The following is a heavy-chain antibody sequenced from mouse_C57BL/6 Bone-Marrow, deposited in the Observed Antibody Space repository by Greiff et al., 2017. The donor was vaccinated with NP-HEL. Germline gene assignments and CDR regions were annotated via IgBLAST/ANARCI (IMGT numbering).Heavy chain of an antibody. CDR1: GYTFTSYW. J-gene: IGHJ1*03. Sequence: ASGYTFTSYWMHWVKQRPGQGLEWIGNINPSNGGTNYNEKFKSKATLTVDKSSSTAYMQLSSLTSEDSAVYYCARSGYYGSTWYFDVWGTGTTVTVSS. V-gene: IGHV1-53*01. CDR2: INPSNGGT. D-gene: IGHD1-1*01. CDR3: ARSGYYGSTWYFDV.